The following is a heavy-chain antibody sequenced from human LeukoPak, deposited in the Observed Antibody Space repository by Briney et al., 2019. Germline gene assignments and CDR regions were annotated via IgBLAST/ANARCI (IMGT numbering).Heavy chain of an antibody. CDR2: ISSSSSYI. CDR3: ARYEEYYYMDV. J-gene: IGHJ6*03. D-gene: IGHD3-3*01. Sequence: GGSLSLSCAASGFTFSSYSMNWVRQAPGKGLEWVSSISSSSSYIYYADSVKGRFTISRDNAKTSLYLQMNSLRAEDTAVYYCARYEEYYYMDVWGKGTTVTVSS. CDR1: GFTFSSYS. V-gene: IGHV3-21*01.